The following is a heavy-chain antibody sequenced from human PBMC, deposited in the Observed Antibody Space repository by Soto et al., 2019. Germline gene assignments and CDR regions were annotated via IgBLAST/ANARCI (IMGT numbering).Heavy chain of an antibody. J-gene: IGHJ6*03. CDR1: GFTFSSYA. CDR2: ISGSGGST. CDR3: AKGGEYDYYYYMDV. Sequence: GGSLRLSCAASGFTFSSYAMSWVRQAPGKGLEWGSAISGSGGSTYYADSVKGRFTISRDNSKNTLYLQMNSLRAEDTAVYYCAKGGEYDYYYYMDVWGKGTTVTVSS. V-gene: IGHV3-23*01. D-gene: IGHD3-16*01.